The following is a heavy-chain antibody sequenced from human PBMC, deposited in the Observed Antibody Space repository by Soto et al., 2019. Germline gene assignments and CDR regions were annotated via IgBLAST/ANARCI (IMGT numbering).Heavy chain of an antibody. J-gene: IGHJ4*02. D-gene: IGHD3-10*01. Sequence: QVQLQESGPGLVKPSETLSLTCTVSAGSISANWWSWIRQPPGKGLEWIGHIYNSGSTKYNPSLKSRVTILIDTPKHQFSLRLSSVTTADTAVYYCARHAYGVGLVYWGQGALVTVSS. V-gene: IGHV4-59*01. CDR2: IYNSGST. CDR1: AGSISANW. CDR3: ARHAYGVGLVY.